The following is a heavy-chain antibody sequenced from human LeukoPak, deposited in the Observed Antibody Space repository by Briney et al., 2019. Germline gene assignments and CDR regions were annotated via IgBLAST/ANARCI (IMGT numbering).Heavy chain of an antibody. Sequence: GGSLRLSCAASGFTFSNSGMHWVRQAPGKGLEWVAIIWYDGSETYYAASVKGRFTISRDNSKNTLYLQMNSLRAEDTAVYYCARDSSVTADAFDIWGQGTMVTVSS. J-gene: IGHJ3*02. D-gene: IGHD2-21*02. CDR3: ARDSSVTADAFDI. CDR2: IWYDGSET. CDR1: GFTFSNSG. V-gene: IGHV3-33*01.